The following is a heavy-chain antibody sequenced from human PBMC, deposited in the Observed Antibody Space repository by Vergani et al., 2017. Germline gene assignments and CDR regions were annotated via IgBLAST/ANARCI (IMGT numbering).Heavy chain of an antibody. Sequence: QVQLQQWGAGLLKPSVTLSLTCAVYGGSFSGYYWSWIRQPPGKGLEWIGEINHSGSTNYNPSLKSRVTISVDTSKNQFSLKLSSVTAADTAVYYCARGRSPINTMVRGRLPYYYMDVWGKGTTVTVSS. V-gene: IGHV4-34*01. CDR1: GGSFSGYY. CDR2: INHSGST. CDR3: ARGRSPINTMVRGRLPYYYMDV. J-gene: IGHJ6*03. D-gene: IGHD3-10*01.